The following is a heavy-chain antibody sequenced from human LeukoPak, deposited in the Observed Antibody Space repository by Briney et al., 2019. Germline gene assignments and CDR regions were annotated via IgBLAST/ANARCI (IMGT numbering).Heavy chain of an antibody. CDR3: ATGRYFDWPEVFKY. Sequence: AGGSLRLSCTVSGFTVSSNSMSWVRQAPGKGLEWVSFIYSAGSTHYSDSVKGRFTISRDNAKNFLYLQMNSLRTEDTALYYCATGRYFDWPEVFKYWGQGTLVIVSS. CDR1: GFTVSSNS. CDR2: IYSAGST. V-gene: IGHV3-53*05. D-gene: IGHD3-9*01. J-gene: IGHJ4*02.